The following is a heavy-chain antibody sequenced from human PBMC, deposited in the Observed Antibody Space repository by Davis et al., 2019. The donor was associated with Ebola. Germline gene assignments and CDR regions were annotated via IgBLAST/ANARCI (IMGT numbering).Heavy chain of an antibody. CDR2: IKQDASEK. CDR1: GFTFSSNW. D-gene: IGHD2-21*02. CDR3: VRDPALVVTGGGWFFGL. Sequence: SLMTPCAAPGFTFSSNWMRWVRQAPGQGLEWVANIKQDASEKYYVDSVKGRFTVSRDNAKNSLYLQMNSLRAEDTAVYYCVRDPALVVTGGGWFFGLWGRGTLVTVSS. J-gene: IGHJ2*01. V-gene: IGHV3-7*03.